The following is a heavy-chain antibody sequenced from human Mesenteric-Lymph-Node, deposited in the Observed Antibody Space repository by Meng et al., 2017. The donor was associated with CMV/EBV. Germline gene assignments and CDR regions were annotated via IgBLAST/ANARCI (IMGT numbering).Heavy chain of an antibody. CDR2: VIQDGTT. D-gene: IGHD2-2*01. V-gene: IGHV4-34*01. CDR1: SRSFRAYV. J-gene: IGHJ4*02. Sequence: GSLRLSCGVYSRSFRAYVWTWIRQPPGKGLEWIGEVIQDGTTKYNPSLKRRLTISIDTSKNQFSLKLSSVTAADSAIYFCARGDVRYCTSTNCSPIGYDSWGQGTLVTVSS. CDR3: ARGDVRYCTSTNCSPIGYDS.